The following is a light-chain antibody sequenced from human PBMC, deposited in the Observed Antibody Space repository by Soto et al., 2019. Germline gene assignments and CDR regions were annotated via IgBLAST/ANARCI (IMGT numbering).Light chain of an antibody. Sequence: EIVRTQSPATLSVSPGERATLSCRASQSVSSNLAWYQQKPGQAPRLLIYGASIRATGIPARFSGSGSGTEFTLTISSLQSEDFAVYYCQQYNNWSETFGQGTKVDIK. CDR3: QQYNNWSET. J-gene: IGKJ1*01. CDR1: QSVSSN. V-gene: IGKV3-15*01. CDR2: GAS.